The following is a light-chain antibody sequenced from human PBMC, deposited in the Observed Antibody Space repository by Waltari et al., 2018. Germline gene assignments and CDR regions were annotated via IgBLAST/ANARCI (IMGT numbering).Light chain of an antibody. V-gene: IGKV1-5*03. CDR3: QQDNNYLYI. CDR1: QNISNW. Sequence: EIQMTQSPSTLSTSVGDRVTITCRASQNISNWLAWYQQKPGKAPKLLIYQASNLETGVPSRFSGSGSGTEFTLTINSLQPDDFATYYCQQDNNYLYIFGRGTKLEI. J-gene: IGKJ2*01. CDR2: QAS.